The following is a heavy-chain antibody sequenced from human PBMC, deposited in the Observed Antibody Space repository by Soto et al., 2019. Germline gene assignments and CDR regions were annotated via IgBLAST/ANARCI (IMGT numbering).Heavy chain of an antibody. V-gene: IGHV5-51*01. CDR2: IYPGDSET. CDR1: GYSFTSYW. Sequence: EVQLVQSGGEVKKPGESLKISCKVCGYSFTSYWIGWVRQMPGKGLEWMGIIYPGDSETRYSQSFHGQVTISAYKSITPAYLHWSSLKASDTAMYFCATHGLAARCPDYWGQGTVVTVSS. CDR3: ATHGLAARCPDY. D-gene: IGHD6-6*01. J-gene: IGHJ4*02.